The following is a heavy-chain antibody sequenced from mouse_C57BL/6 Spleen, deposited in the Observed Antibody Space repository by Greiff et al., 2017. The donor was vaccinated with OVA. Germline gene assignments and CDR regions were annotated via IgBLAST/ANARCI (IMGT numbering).Heavy chain of an antibody. Sequence: QVQLKESGPGLVAPSQSLSITCTVSGFSLTSYGVDWVRQSPGKGLEWLGVIWGVGSTNYNSALKSRLSISKDNSKSQVFLKMNSLQTDDTAMYYCARGDYENYYAMDYWGQGTSVTVSS. CDR2: IWGVGST. V-gene: IGHV2-6*01. CDR3: ARGDYENYYAMDY. D-gene: IGHD2-4*01. CDR1: GFSLTSYG. J-gene: IGHJ4*01.